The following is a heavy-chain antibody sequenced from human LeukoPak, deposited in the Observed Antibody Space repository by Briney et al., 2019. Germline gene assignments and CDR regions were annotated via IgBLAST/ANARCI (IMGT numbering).Heavy chain of an antibody. V-gene: IGHV3-23*01. CDR3: AKAVIAAYYFDS. CDR2: ISGSGTNT. D-gene: IGHD2-15*01. Sequence: GGSLRLSCAASGFAFSRFAMSWVRQAPGKGLEYVSAISGSGTNTYYADSVKGRFTISRDNSRNTLYLQMNIQRAEDTAVYYCAKAVIAAYYFDSWGQGTLVTVSS. CDR1: GFAFSRFA. J-gene: IGHJ4*02.